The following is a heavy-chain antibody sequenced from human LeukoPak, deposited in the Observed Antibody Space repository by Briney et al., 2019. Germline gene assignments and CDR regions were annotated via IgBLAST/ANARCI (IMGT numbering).Heavy chain of an antibody. D-gene: IGHD3-9*01. CDR3: ARATYYDILTGYYPPHYYYGMDV. J-gene: IGHJ6*04. CDR2: IIPIFGTA. V-gene: IGHV1-69*01. Sequence: SVKVSCKASGGTFSSYAISWVRQAPGQGLEWMGGIIPIFGTANYAQKFQGRVTITADESTSTAYMELSSLRSEDTAVYYCARATYYDILTGYYPPHYYYGMDVWGKGTTVTVSS. CDR1: GGTFSSYA.